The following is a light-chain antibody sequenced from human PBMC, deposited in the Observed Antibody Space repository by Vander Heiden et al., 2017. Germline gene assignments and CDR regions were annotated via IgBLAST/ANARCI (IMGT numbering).Light chain of an antibody. J-gene: IGKJ1*01. CDR1: QSVSSSY. Sequence: EIVLTQSSGTLSLSPGERATLSCRASQSVSSSYLAWYQQKPGQAPRLLIYGASSRATGIPDRFSGSGSGTDFTLTISRLEPEDFAVYYCLQDGSSPRTFGQGTKVEIK. V-gene: IGKV3-20*01. CDR3: LQDGSSPRT. CDR2: GAS.